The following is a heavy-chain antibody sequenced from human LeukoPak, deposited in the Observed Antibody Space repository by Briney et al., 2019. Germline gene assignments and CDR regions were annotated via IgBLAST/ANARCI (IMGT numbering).Heavy chain of an antibody. V-gene: IGHV3-48*01. D-gene: IGHD2-8*01. CDR2: ISSSSTTI. CDR1: GFSLNAYS. J-gene: IGHJ6*03. CDR3: AKKVANGPYYYYYMDV. Sequence: PGGSLRLSCAASGFSLNAYSMNWVRQAPGKGLECVSYISSSSTTIYYADSVKGRFTISRDNSKNTLYLQMNSLRAEDTAVYYCAKKVANGPYYYYYMDVWGKGTPVTTSS.